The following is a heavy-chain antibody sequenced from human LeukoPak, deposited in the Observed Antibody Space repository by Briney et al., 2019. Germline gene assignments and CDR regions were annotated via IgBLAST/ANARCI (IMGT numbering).Heavy chain of an antibody. J-gene: IGHJ3*02. V-gene: IGHV3-30-3*01. CDR1: GFTFSSYA. CDR2: ISYDGSNK. CDR3: ARVKNKGVEGAFDI. Sequence: GRSLRLSCAASGFTFSSYAMHWVRQAPGKGLEWVAVISYDGSNKYYADSVKGRFTISRDNSKNTLYLQMNSLRAEDTAVCYCARVKNKGVEGAFDIWGQGAMVTVSS.